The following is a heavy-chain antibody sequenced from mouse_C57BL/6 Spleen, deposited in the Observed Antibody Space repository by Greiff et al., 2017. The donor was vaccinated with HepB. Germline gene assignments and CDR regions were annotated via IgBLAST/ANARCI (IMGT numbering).Heavy chain of an antibody. J-gene: IGHJ4*01. CDR3: ASGDDGYYEAYYYAMDY. D-gene: IGHD2-3*01. CDR2: IYPGSGNT. CDR1: GYTFTDYY. Sequence: VKLMESGAELVRPGASVKLSCKASGYTFTDYYINWVKQRPGQGLEWIARIYPGSGNTYYNEKFKGKATLTAEKSSSTAYMQLSSLTSEDSAVYFCASGDDGYYEAYYYAMDYWGQGTSVTVSS. V-gene: IGHV1-76*01.